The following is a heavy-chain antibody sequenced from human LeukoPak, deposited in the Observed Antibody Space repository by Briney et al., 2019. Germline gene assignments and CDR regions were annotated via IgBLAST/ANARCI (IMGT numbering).Heavy chain of an antibody. D-gene: IGHD3-22*01. CDR1: GYTFTGYY. CDR2: INPNSGGT. V-gene: IGHV1-2*06. J-gene: IGHJ4*02. CDR3: AIITTAPFDY. Sequence: ASVKVSRKASGYTFTGYYMHWVRRAPGQGLEWMGRINPNSGGTNYAQKFQGRVTMTRDTSISTAYMELSRLRSDDTAVYYCAIITTAPFDYWGQGTLVTVSS.